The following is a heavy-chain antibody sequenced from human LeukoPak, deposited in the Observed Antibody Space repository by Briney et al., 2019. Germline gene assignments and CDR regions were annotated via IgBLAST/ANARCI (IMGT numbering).Heavy chain of an antibody. CDR3: ARGMARIHDAFDI. D-gene: IGHD5-24*01. V-gene: IGHV1-2*02. CDR1: GYSFTGYY. J-gene: IGHJ3*02. CDR2: INPNSGDT. Sequence: GASVKVSCKASGYSFTGYYMHWVRQAPGQGLEWMGWINPNSGDTKYAQKFQGRVTMTRDTSISTAYMELTRLRSEDTAVYYCARGMARIHDAFDIWGQGTMVTVSS.